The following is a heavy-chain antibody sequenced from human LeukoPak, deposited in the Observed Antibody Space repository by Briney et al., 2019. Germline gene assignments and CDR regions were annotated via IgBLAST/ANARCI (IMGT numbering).Heavy chain of an antibody. CDR3: AREYGDQGTRNFDY. V-gene: IGHV4-61*02. J-gene: IGHJ4*02. CDR2: ICPNGAI. CDR1: GGSISSGGYY. D-gene: IGHD4-17*01. Sequence: SQTLSLTCTVSGGSISSGGYYWSWIRQHPGKGLEWIGRICPNGAINYNPSLKSRVTMSVDTSKNQFSLKLISVTAADTAVYYCAREYGDQGTRNFDYWGQGGLVTVSS.